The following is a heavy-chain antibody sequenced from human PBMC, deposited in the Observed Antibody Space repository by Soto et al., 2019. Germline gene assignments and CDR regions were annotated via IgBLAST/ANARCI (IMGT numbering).Heavy chain of an antibody. CDR2: IGHDGSSE. CDR3: ARGGYSSGWPPVDQ. D-gene: IGHD5-18*01. J-gene: IGHJ5*02. Sequence: QVKLVESGGGVVQPGTSLRLSCAASGFNFRNYGMNWVRQAPGKGLEWVAVIGHDGSSEKYADSVKGRITISRDDSKKTLYLHMNSPRVEDTAVYYCARGGYSSGWPPVDQWGQGTLVTVSS. CDR1: GFNFRNYG. V-gene: IGHV3-33*01.